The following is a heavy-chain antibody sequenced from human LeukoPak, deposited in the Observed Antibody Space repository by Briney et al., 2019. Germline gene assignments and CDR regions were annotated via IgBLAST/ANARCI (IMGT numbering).Heavy chain of an antibody. J-gene: IGHJ4*02. Sequence: GGSLRLSCAVSGFTFTNYYMSWVRQAPGKGLEWVANINQVGTETFYVDSVKGRFTISRDNAKNSLYLQMSSLRAEDTAVYYCASLTYYYDSSGYYSEDYWGQGTLVTVSS. CDR3: ASLTYYYDSSGYYSEDY. CDR2: INQVGTET. D-gene: IGHD3-22*01. CDR1: GFTFTNYY. V-gene: IGHV3-7*01.